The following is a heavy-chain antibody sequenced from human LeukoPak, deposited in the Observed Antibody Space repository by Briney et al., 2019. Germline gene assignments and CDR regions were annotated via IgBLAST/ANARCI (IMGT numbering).Heavy chain of an antibody. D-gene: IGHD2-15*01. CDR3: ASLLLGYCSGGSCYSPLDY. CDR2: ISAYNGNT. V-gene: IGHV1-18*01. J-gene: IGHJ4*02. Sequence: GGSLRLSCAASGFTFSSYAMSWVRQAPGKGLEWMGWISAYNGNTNYAQKLQGRVTMTTDTSTSTAYMELRSLRSDDTAVYYCASLLLGYCSGGSCYSPLDYWGQGTLVTVSS. CDR1: GFTFSSYA.